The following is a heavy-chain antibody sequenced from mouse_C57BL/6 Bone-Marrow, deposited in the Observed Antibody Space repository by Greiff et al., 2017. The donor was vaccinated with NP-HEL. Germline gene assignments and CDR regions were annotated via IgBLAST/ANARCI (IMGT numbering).Heavy chain of an antibody. CDR1: GFTFSSYA. Sequence: EVKLVESGGGFVKPGGSLKLSCAASGFTFSSYAMSWVRQTPEKRLEWVATISDGGSYTYYPDNVKGRFTISRDNAKNNLYLQMSHLKSEDTAMYYCARDNDSLDYWGQGTTLTVSS. CDR2: ISDGGSYT. D-gene: IGHD2-4*01. CDR3: ARDNDSLDY. J-gene: IGHJ2*01. V-gene: IGHV5-4*01.